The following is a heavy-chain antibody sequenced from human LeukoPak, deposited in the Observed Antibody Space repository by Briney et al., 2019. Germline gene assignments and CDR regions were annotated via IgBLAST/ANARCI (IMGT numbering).Heavy chain of an antibody. CDR2: IRYDGSNK. J-gene: IGHJ3*02. CDR1: GFTFSSYA. Sequence: GGSLRLSRAASGFTFSSYAMHWVRQAPGKGLEWVAFIRYDGSNKYYADSVKGRFTISRDNSKNTLYLQMNSLRAEDTAVYYCASSPHLYYYDSPGAFDIWGQGTMVTVSS. V-gene: IGHV3-30*02. CDR3: ASSPHLYYYDSPGAFDI. D-gene: IGHD3-22*01.